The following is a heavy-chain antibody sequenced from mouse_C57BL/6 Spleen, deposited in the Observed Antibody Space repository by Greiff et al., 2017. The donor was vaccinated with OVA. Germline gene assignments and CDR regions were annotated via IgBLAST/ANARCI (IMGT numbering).Heavy chain of an antibody. Sequence: QVQLKQSGAELVRPGTSVKVSCKASGYAFTNYLIEWVKQRPGQGLEWIGVINPGSGGTNYNEKFKGKATLTADKSSSTAYMQLSSLTSEDSAVYFCARSTSMLWTTGVKEPRAMDYWGQGTSVTVSS. J-gene: IGHJ4*01. CDR2: INPGSGGT. V-gene: IGHV1-54*01. CDR3: ARSTSMLWTTGVKEPRAMDY. CDR1: GYAFTNYL. D-gene: IGHD1-1*02.